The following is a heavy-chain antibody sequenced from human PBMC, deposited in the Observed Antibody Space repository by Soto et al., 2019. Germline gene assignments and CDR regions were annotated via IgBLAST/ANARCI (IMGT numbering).Heavy chain of an antibody. J-gene: IGHJ4*02. CDR2: IIPIFGTA. V-gene: IGHV1-69*13. D-gene: IGHD3-9*01. Sequence: QVPLVQSGAEVKKPGASVKVSCKASGYTFTSYGISWVRQAPGQGLEWMGGIIPIFGTANYAQKFQGRVTITADESTSTAYMEMSSLRSEDTAVYYCARGGNYDILTYFDYWGQGTLVTVSS. CDR3: ARGGNYDILTYFDY. CDR1: GYTFTSYG.